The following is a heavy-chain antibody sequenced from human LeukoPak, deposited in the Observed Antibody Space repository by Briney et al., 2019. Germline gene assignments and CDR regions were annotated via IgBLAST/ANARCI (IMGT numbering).Heavy chain of an antibody. Sequence: GGSLRLSCAASGFTFSTYDMSWLRQAPGKGLEWVAVISYDGSNKYYADSVKGRFTISRDNSKNTLYLQMNSLRAEDTAVYYCARPSVAGLPLLAHFDYWGQGTLVTVSS. D-gene: IGHD6-19*01. J-gene: IGHJ4*02. CDR1: GFTFSTYD. V-gene: IGHV3-30-3*01. CDR3: ARPSVAGLPLLAHFDY. CDR2: ISYDGSNK.